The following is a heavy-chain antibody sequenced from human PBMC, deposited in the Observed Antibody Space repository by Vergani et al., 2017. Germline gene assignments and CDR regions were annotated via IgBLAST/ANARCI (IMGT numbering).Heavy chain of an antibody. D-gene: IGHD6-13*01. J-gene: IGHJ5*02. CDR2: ISSSSSYI. V-gene: IGHV3-21*01. Sequence: EVQLVESGGGLVQPGGSLRLSCAASGFTFSSYWMHWVRQAPGKGLVWVSSISSSSSYIYYADSVKGRFTITRDNAKNSLYLQMNSLRAEDTAVYYWSRGDPYSSSWYPPNWFDPWGQGTLVTVSS. CDR1: GFTFSSYW. CDR3: SRGDPYSSSWYPPNWFDP.